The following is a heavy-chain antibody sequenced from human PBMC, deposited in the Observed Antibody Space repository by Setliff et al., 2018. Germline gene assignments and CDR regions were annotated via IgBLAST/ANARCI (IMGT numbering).Heavy chain of an antibody. CDR1: GGTFSSYT. Sequence: SVKVSCKASGGTFSSYTISWVRQAPGQGLELMGRIIPILGIANYAQKFQGRVTITADKSTSTAYMELSRLRSDDTAVYYCARGGYSGSYDFDYWGQGTLVTVSS. CDR3: ARGGYSGSYDFDY. V-gene: IGHV1-69*02. D-gene: IGHD1-26*01. CDR2: IIPILGIA. J-gene: IGHJ4*02.